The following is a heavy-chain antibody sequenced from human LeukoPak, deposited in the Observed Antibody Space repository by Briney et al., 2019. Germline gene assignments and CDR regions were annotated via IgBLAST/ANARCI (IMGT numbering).Heavy chain of an antibody. CDR3: ARAYYDFWSGPRGYYYYMDV. V-gene: IGHV4-59*01. Sequence: SETLSPTCTVSGGSISSYYWSWIRQPPGKGLEWIGYIYYSGSTNYNPSLKSRVTISVDTSKNQFSLKLSSVTAADTAVYYCARAYYDFWSGPRGYYYYMDVWGKGTTVTVSS. D-gene: IGHD3-3*01. J-gene: IGHJ6*03. CDR1: GGSISSYY. CDR2: IYYSGST.